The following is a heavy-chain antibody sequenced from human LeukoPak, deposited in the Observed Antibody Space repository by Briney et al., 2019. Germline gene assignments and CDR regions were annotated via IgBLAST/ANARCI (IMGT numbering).Heavy chain of an antibody. D-gene: IGHD4-11*01. CDR1: GYTYTGYY. CDR3: ARDDGLYSNYVWFDP. V-gene: IGHV1-2*02. Sequence: GASVKVSCKASGYTYTGYYMHWVRQAPGQGLEWMGWINPNSGGTNYAQKFQGRVTMTRDTSISTAYMELSRLRSDDTAVYYRARDDGLYSNYVWFDPWGQGTLVTVSS. CDR2: INPNSGGT. J-gene: IGHJ5*02.